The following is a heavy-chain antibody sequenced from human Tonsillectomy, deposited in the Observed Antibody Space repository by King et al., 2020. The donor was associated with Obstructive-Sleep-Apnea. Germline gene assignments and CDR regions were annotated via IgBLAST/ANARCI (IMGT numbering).Heavy chain of an antibody. CDR3: ARSLCSSWYGGVGY. CDR2: ISFDESEQ. V-gene: IGHV3-30*09. D-gene: IGHD6-13*01. CDR1: GFTFSTYA. Sequence: VQLVESGGGVVQPGRSLRLSCAASGFTFSTYAMHWVRQAPGRGLEWVAVISFDESEQYYADSVKGRFAISRDNSKNTLNLKMNSLRAEDTGVYYCARSLCSSWYGGVGYWGQGTLVTVSA. J-gene: IGHJ1*01.